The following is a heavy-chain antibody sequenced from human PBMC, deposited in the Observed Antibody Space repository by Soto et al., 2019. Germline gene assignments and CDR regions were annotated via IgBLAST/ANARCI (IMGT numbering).Heavy chain of an antibody. CDR2: ISYDGSKK. D-gene: IGHD3-16*01. Sequence: QEHLVESGGGVVQPGKSLRLSCTASGFSLTSFTVHWVRQAPGKGLEWVTLISYDGSKKDYIDSVKGRFTISRDNFKNAVDMEIDNLRPEDPAVYFCARGRHLAITGIDFYYRLDVWGQGTTVTVSS. V-gene: IGHV3-30-3*01. J-gene: IGHJ6*02. CDR1: GFSLTSFT. CDR3: ARGRHLAITGIDFYYRLDV.